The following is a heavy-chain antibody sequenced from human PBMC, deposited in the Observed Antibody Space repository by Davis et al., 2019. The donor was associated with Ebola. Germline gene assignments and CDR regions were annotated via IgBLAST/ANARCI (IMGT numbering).Heavy chain of an antibody. Sequence: PGGSLRLSCAASGFTFSSYGMHWVRQAPGKGLEWVAVIWYDGSNKYYADSVKGRFTISRDNSKNTLYLQMNSLRAEDTAVYYCAREGRYCSSTSCYTEAFDIWGQGTMVTVSS. CDR1: GFTFSSYG. V-gene: IGHV3-33*01. J-gene: IGHJ3*02. CDR3: AREGRYCSSTSCYTEAFDI. D-gene: IGHD2-2*02. CDR2: IWYDGSNK.